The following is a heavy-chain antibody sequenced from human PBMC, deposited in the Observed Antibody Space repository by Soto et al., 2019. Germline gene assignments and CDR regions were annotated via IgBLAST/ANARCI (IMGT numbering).Heavy chain of an antibody. D-gene: IGHD2-2*01. CDR1: GYIFIDYW. Sequence: PGESLKISCKASGYIFIDYWIGWVRQMPGKGLEWMGIVYPRDSDTRYSPSFQGQVTISADRSTGTAFLQWRSLKASDTALYYCARPQLPGYSIQFNSWGQGTLVTVSS. CDR3: ARPQLPGYSIQFNS. V-gene: IGHV5-51*01. CDR2: VYPRDSDT. J-gene: IGHJ5*02.